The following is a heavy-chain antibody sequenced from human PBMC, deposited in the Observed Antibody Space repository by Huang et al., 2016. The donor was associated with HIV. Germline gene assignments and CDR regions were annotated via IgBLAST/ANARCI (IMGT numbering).Heavy chain of an antibody. CDR1: GFTFSSYG. V-gene: IGHV3-30*18. D-gene: IGHD5-18*01. CDR2: ISYDGSKK. J-gene: IGHJ4*02. Sequence: ASGFTFSSYGMHWVRQAPGKGLEWVAVISYDGSKKYYADSLKGRFTISRDISKNTLYLQMNSLRAEDTAVYYCAKERYSYGYYFDYWGQGTLVTVSS. CDR3: AKERYSYGYYFDY.